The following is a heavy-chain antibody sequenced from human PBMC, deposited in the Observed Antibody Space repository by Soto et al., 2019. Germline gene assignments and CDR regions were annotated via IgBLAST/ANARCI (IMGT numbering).Heavy chain of an antibody. J-gene: IGHJ5*02. CDR1: GGSISSYY. D-gene: IGHD3-10*01. CDR2: IYYSGST. Sequence: QVQLQESGPGLVKPSETLSLTCTVSGGSISSYYWSWIRQPPGKGLELIGYIYYSGSTNYIPSLKSRVTISVDKAKNQFSRKLSFLTAADTAVYYCARLLYGSGSWFDPWGQGPLVTVSS. CDR3: ARLLYGSGSWFDP. V-gene: IGHV4-59*08.